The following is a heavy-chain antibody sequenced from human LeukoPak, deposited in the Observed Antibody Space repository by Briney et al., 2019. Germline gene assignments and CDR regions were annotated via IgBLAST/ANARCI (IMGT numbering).Heavy chain of an antibody. Sequence: GGSLRLSCAASGFTFSSYAMHWVRQAPGKGLEWVAVISYDGSNKYYADSVKGRFTISRDNSKNTLYLQMNSLRAEDTAVYYCARVSSRRLPPSYYYDRRNYFDYWGQGTLVTVSS. V-gene: IGHV3-30*04. J-gene: IGHJ4*02. CDR3: ARVSSRRLPPSYYYDRRNYFDY. CDR2: ISYDGSNK. D-gene: IGHD3-22*01. CDR1: GFTFSSYA.